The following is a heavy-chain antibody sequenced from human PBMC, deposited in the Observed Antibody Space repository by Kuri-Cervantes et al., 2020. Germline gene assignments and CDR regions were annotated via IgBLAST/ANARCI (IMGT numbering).Heavy chain of an antibody. J-gene: IGHJ4*02. CDR1: GFTFSDYY. Sequence: GESLKISCAASGFTFSDYYMSWIRQAPGKGLEWVSGISWNSGSIGYADSVKGRFTISRDNVKNSLYLQMNSLRAEDTAVYYCARENEYEQWLADYWGQGTLVTVSS. CDR2: ISWNSGSI. V-gene: IGHV3-11*04. D-gene: IGHD6-19*01. CDR3: ARENEYEQWLADY.